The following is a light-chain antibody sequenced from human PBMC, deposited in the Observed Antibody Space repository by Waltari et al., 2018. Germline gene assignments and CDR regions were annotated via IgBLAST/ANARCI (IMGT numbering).Light chain of an antibody. J-gene: IGLJ1*01. V-gene: IGLV2-14*03. CDR2: DVS. CDR1: SSDIGGHHY. CDR3: SAYTSSSSRV. Sequence: QSALTQPASVSGSPGQSINISCTGTSSDIGGHHYVPWYQQHPGKAPKLMIYDVSKRFSGISNRFSGSKSANTASLTISGLQAEDEADYYCSAYTSSSSRVFGTGTRVTVL.